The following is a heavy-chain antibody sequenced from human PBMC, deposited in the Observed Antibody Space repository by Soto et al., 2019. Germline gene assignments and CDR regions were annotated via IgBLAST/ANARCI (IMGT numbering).Heavy chain of an antibody. CDR3: AKNYFFDS. CDR2: ISVSGSP. J-gene: IGHJ4*02. V-gene: IGHV3-23*01. CDR1: GFTFSTYA. Sequence: GGSLRLSCAASGFTFSTYAMSWVRQGPGKGLEWVSSISVSGSPYYADPVKGRFTVSRDNSKDTLYLQMNSLTAEDTAVYFCAKNYFFDSWGPGTLVTVSS.